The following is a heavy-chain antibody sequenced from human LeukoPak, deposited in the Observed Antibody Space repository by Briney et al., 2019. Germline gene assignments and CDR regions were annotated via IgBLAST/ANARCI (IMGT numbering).Heavy chain of an antibody. Sequence: GGSLRLSCSASGFTFSKHWMHWVRQAPAKGLVWVSSISQYGSNTLYADSVKHLFPLSRDNAKSTLSLQMNSLRVEDTVVYYCAGDYHDGLTDLGGGGTVV. J-gene: IGHJ4*02. D-gene: IGHD1-14*01. CDR1: GFTFSKHW. CDR2: ISQYGSNT. V-gene: IGHV3-74*01. CDR3: AGDYHDGLTDL.